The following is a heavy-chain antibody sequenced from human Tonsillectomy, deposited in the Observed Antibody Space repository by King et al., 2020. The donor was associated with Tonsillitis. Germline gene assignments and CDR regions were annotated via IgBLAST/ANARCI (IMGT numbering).Heavy chain of an antibody. J-gene: IGHJ4*02. CDR1: GGTFSSYV. Sequence: QLVQSGAEVKKPGSSVKVSCKASGGTFSSYVINWVRQAPGQGLEWGGQIIPMFGTVKYAQSLQGRVTITADASTSTAYMELSSLRSDDTAVFYCATLGEGYNFDYWGQGTLVTVSS. V-gene: IGHV1-69*01. CDR2: IIPMFGTV. CDR3: ATLGEGYNFDY. D-gene: IGHD5-24*01.